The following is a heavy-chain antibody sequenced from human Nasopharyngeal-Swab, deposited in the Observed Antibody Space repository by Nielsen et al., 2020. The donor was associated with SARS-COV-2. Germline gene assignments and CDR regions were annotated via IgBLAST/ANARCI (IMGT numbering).Heavy chain of an antibody. J-gene: IGHJ4*02. V-gene: IGHV3-30*02. Sequence: GGPLRLSCAASGFSFRDSAMHWVRQAPGKGLEWAAAIRYDGSEKYYVDSVKGRFTISRDNSKNTLYLQMNSLRAEDTAVYYCARDPPFSGWTLESWGQGTLVTVSS. D-gene: IGHD6-25*01. CDR2: IRYDGSEK. CDR3: ARDPPFSGWTLES. CDR1: GFSFRDSA.